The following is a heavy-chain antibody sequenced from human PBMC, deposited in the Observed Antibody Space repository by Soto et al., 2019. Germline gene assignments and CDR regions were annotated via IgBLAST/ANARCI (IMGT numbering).Heavy chain of an antibody. Sequence: PSETLSLTCTVSGGSISSYYWSWFRQPQGKGLEWIGYIYYSGSTNYNPSLKSRVTISVDTSKNQFSLKLSSVTAADTAVYYCGVVVAAAPKTRYYYYGMDVWGQGTTVTVSS. D-gene: IGHD2-15*01. V-gene: IGHV4-59*01. CDR1: GGSISSYY. CDR3: GVVVAAAPKTRYYYYGMDV. CDR2: IYYSGST. J-gene: IGHJ6*02.